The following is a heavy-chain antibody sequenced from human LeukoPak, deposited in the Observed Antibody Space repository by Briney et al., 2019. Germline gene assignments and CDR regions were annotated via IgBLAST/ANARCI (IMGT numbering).Heavy chain of an antibody. CDR3: ADYRKPQGLDY. Sequence: GGSLRLSCEVSEFPFSVYAMAWVRQAPGQGLGWVSAIDASGSDTYYTDSVKGRFTISRDNSKNTVYLQMNSLRVEDTAVYYCADYRKPQGLDYWGQGTLVTVSS. D-gene: IGHD1-14*01. CDR1: EFPFSVYA. CDR2: IDASGSDT. V-gene: IGHV3-23*01. J-gene: IGHJ4*02.